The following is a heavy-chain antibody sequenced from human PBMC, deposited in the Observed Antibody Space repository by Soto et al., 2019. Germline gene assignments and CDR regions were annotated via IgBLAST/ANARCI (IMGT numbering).Heavy chain of an antibody. CDR2: IYYSGST. Sequence: PSETLSLTCTVSGGSISSGDYYWSWIRQPPGKGLEWIGYIYYSGSTYYNPSLKSRVTISVDMSKNQFSLKLTSVTAADTAVYYCARGRPDFSSSSRARGNIDHWGQGALVTVSS. CDR1: GGSISSGDYY. CDR3: ARGRPDFSSSSRARGNIDH. V-gene: IGHV4-30-4*01. D-gene: IGHD6-6*01. J-gene: IGHJ4*02.